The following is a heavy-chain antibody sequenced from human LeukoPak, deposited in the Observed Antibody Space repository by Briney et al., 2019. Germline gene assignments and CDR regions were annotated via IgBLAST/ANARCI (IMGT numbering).Heavy chain of an antibody. D-gene: IGHD2-2*02. Sequence: GGSLRLSCAASGFTFSGSAMHWVRQASGKGLEWVGRIRSKANSYATAYAASVKGGFTISRGDSKSTAYLQMNSLKSDDTAVYYCTSILLLDAFDIWGQGTMVTVSS. CDR1: GFTFSGSA. CDR3: TSILLLDAFDI. V-gene: IGHV3-73*01. CDR2: IRSKANSYAT. J-gene: IGHJ3*02.